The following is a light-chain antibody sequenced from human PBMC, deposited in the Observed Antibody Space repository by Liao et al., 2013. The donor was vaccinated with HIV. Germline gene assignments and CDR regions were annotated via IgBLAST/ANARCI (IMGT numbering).Light chain of an antibody. V-gene: IGLV3-21*01. J-gene: IGLJ1*01. CDR3: QVWDSSSDHYV. CDR1: DIGSKS. Sequence: SYELTQPPSVSVAPGKTARITCGGNDIGSKSVHWYQQKPGQAPVVVINYDSDRPSGIPERFSGSNSGNTAILTISRVEAGDEADYYCQVWDSSSDHYVFGSGTKVTVL. CDR2: YDS.